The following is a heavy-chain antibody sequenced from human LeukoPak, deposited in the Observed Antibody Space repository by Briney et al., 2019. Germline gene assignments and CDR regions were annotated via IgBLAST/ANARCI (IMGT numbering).Heavy chain of an antibody. V-gene: IGHV1-69*06. CDR3: ATAYSSSWYYYYMDV. D-gene: IGHD6-13*01. Sequence: EASVKVSCKASGGTFSSYAISWVRQAPGQGLEWMGGIIPIFGTANYAQKFQGRVTITADKSTSTAYMELSSLRSEDTAVYYCATAYSSSWYYYYMDVWGKGTTVTVSS. CDR1: GGTFSSYA. CDR2: IIPIFGTA. J-gene: IGHJ6*03.